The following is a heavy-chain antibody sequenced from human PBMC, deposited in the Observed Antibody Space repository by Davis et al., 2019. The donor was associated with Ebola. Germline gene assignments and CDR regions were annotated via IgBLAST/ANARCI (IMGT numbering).Heavy chain of an antibody. J-gene: IGHJ4*02. V-gene: IGHV1-18*01. CDR1: GYTFTSYG. Sequence: ASVKVSCKASGYTFTSYGISWVRQAPGQGFEWMGIISPSVDITTYAQKFQGRVTMTKDTSTSTVYMELSSLISEDTAVYYCARDDRYSHSWLGWTYWGQGTLVTVSS. CDR3: ARDDRYSHSWLGWTY. CDR2: ISPSVDIT. D-gene: IGHD3-9*01.